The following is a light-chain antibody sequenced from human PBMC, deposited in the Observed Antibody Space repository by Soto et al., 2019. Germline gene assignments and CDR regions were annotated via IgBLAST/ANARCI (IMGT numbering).Light chain of an antibody. CDR3: HQYNNWPIT. V-gene: IGKV3-15*01. Sequence: EIVMTQSPSTLSASPGERATLSCRASQSVSTNLAWYQQKPGQAPRLLIYDASSRDSGLPARFSGSGSGTDFTLTISTLQSEDFGVYYCHQYNNWPITFGQGTRLEI. J-gene: IGKJ5*01. CDR1: QSVSTN. CDR2: DAS.